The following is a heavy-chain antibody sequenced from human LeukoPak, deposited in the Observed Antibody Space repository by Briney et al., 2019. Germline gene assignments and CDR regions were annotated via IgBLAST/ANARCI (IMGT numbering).Heavy chain of an antibody. D-gene: IGHD2-21*01. Sequence: GGSLRLSCTVSGVTFSSYGMQWVRQAPGKGLEWMASISHDGSEIHSADSVKGRFTISRGNSKNTLYLQMNSLRTEDTGLYFCTIDYCGKCYSYLDFWGQGSQVTVSS. CDR2: ISHDGSEI. CDR1: GVTFSSYG. V-gene: IGHV3-30*03. CDR3: TIDYCGKCYSYLDF. J-gene: IGHJ4*02.